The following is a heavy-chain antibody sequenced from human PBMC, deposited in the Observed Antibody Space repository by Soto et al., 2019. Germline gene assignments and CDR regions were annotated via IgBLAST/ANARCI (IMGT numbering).Heavy chain of an antibody. Sequence: QLQLQESGSGLVRPSQTLSLTCAVSGGSISSGGYSWNWIRQPPGKGLEWIGYIYHSGSTLYNPSLKRRVTISVDKSKNPFSLKLRSVTAADTAVYYCARDQLEGNWFDPWGQGTLVTVSS. J-gene: IGHJ5*02. D-gene: IGHD1-1*01. CDR3: ARDQLEGNWFDP. CDR1: GGSISSGGYS. CDR2: IYHSGST. V-gene: IGHV4-30-2*01.